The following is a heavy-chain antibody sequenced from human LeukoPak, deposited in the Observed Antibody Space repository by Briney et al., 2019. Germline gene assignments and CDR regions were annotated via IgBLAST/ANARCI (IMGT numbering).Heavy chain of an antibody. V-gene: IGHV3-7*01. CDR3: ARAGPYSSRCPHYFDY. D-gene: IGHD6-13*01. CDR1: GFTFTSYW. J-gene: IGHJ4*02. Sequence: GGSLRLSCAASGFTFTSYWMSWVRQAPGRGLEWVANIKQDGSERYYVDSVKGRVTMSRDNAKNSLYLQMNSLRAEDTAVYYCARAGPYSSRCPHYFDYSGQGTLVTVSS. CDR2: IKQDGSER.